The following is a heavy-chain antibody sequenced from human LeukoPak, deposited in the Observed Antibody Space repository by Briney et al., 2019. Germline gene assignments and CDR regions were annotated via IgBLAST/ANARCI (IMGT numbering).Heavy chain of an antibody. J-gene: IGHJ3*02. D-gene: IGHD3-16*01. CDR1: GYNFMSHG. CDR3: ARATGTWGHDGFDI. Sequence: ASVKVSCKAYGYNFMSHGISRVRQAPGQGLEWMGWISGDSTNTNYAQRLQGRVTMTTVTTTTTDYMELRSLRSDDTAVYYCARATGTWGHDGFDIWGQGTMVTVSS. CDR2: ISGDSTNT. V-gene: IGHV1-18*01.